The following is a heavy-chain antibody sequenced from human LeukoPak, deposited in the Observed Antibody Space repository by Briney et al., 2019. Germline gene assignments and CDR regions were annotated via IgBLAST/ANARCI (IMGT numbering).Heavy chain of an antibody. CDR3: ARQEIGLRSFDP. CDR1: GGSISSSLYH. V-gene: IGHV4-39*01. J-gene: IGHJ5*02. Sequence: SETLSLTGTVSGGSISSSLYHWGWIRQSPGKNLEWLGSIYYTGTTHYNPSLKSRVTISVDTSKNQFSLNLSSVTAADTAVYYCARQEIGLRSFDPWGQGTLVTVSS. D-gene: IGHD3/OR15-3a*01. CDR2: IYYTGTT.